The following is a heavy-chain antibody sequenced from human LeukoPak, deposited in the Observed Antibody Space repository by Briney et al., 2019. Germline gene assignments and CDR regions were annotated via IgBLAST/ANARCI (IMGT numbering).Heavy chain of an antibody. J-gene: IGHJ6*03. CDR1: GGSISSNIYY. CDR3: AREGCSGTNCLYYFYYMDV. D-gene: IGHD2-2*01. CDR2: ISHGGTS. V-gene: IGHV4-39*07. Sequence: PSETLSLTCTVSGGSISSNIYYWGWIRQPPGKGLEWIGCISHGGTSYYQPSLKSRVTISVDPSKNQFSLKLSSVTAADTAVYYCAREGCSGTNCLYYFYYMDVWGKGTTVTVSS.